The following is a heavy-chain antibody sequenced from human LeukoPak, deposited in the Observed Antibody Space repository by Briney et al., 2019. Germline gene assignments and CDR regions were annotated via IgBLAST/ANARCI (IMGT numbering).Heavy chain of an antibody. V-gene: IGHV1-2*02. CDR2: ISPNSGGT. CDR3: ARDSSTNSLGDP. Sequence: ASVKVSCKASGYTFTGYSMHWVRQAPGQGLEWMGWISPNSGGTNYAQKFQGRVTMTRDTSTSTVYMELSSLRSEDTAVYYCARDSSTNSLGDPWGQGTLVTVSS. J-gene: IGHJ5*02. D-gene: IGHD2-2*01. CDR1: GYTFTGYS.